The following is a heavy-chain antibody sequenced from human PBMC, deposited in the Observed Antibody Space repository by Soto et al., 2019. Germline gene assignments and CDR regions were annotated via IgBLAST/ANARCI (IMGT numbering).Heavy chain of an antibody. J-gene: IGHJ3*02. CDR3: ARVFVPGYCANGVCVDAFAI. CDR1: GDSISSGAYY. D-gene: IGHD2-8*01. CDR2: ISYSGST. Sequence: PSETLSLTCTVSGDSISSGAYYWSWIRQHPGKGLEWIGYISYSGSTYYNPSLKSRLTISVDTSENQFSLKLSSVTAADTAVYYCARVFVPGYCANGVCVDAFAIWGLGTMVTVSS. V-gene: IGHV4-31*03.